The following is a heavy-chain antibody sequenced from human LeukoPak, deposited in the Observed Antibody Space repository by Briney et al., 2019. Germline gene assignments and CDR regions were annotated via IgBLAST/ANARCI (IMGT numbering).Heavy chain of an antibody. J-gene: IGHJ5*02. Sequence: SGGSLRLSCAASGFTFSIYEMNWVRQAPGKGLEWVSYIGSSGNTIYYADSVKGRFTIPRDNAKNSLYLQMNSLRAEDTAVYCCARSAGTWFDPWGQGTLVTVSS. CDR1: GFTFSIYE. D-gene: IGHD1-1*01. CDR3: ARSAGTWFDP. V-gene: IGHV3-48*03. CDR2: IGSSGNTI.